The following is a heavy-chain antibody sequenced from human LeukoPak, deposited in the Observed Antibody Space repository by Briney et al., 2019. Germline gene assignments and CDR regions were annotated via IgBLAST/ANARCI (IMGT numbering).Heavy chain of an antibody. D-gene: IGHD1-26*01. V-gene: IGHV3-23*01. Sequence: PGGSLRLSCAASGFTFSRYWMHWVRQAPGKGLEWVSGVSGSGGSTYYADSVKGRFTISRDNSKNTLYLQMNSLRAEDTAVYYCAKAGGGSYDGIDYWGQGTLVTVSS. CDR1: GFTFSRYW. CDR3: AKAGGGSYDGIDY. J-gene: IGHJ4*02. CDR2: VSGSGGST.